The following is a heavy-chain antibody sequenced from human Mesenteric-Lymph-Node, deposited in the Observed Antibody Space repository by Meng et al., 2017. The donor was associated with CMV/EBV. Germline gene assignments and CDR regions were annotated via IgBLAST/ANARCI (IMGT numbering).Heavy chain of an antibody. Sequence: GESLKISCAASGFTFSSYWMSWVRQAPGKGLEWVANIKQDGSETYYVDSVQGRFTISRDNSKNTLYLQMNSLRAEDTAVYYCARDSIVVVPAAISLPYYYGMDVWGQGTTVTVSS. CDR3: ARDSIVVVPAAISLPYYYGMDV. CDR2: IKQDGSET. V-gene: IGHV3-7*01. D-gene: IGHD2-2*01. CDR1: GFTFSSYW. J-gene: IGHJ6*02.